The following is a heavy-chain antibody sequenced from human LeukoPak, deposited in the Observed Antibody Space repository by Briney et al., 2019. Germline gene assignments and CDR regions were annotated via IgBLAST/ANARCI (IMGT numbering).Heavy chain of an antibody. Sequence: SETLSLTCTVSGGSFSSYYWSWIRQPAGKGLEWIGRIYTRGSTNYNPSLKSRVTMSVDTSKNQFSLKLSSVTAADTAVYYCARDSRSENWNDVPTLHYSMDVWGQGTTVTVSS. CDR1: GGSFSSYY. D-gene: IGHD1-1*01. J-gene: IGHJ6*02. CDR2: IYTRGST. V-gene: IGHV4-4*07. CDR3: ARDSRSENWNDVPTLHYSMDV.